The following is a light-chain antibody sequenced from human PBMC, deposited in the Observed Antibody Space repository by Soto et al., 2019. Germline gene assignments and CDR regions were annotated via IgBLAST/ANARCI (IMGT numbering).Light chain of an antibody. Sequence: DIQMTQSPSSLSASVGDRVTITCRASQSISSYLAWFQQKPGRAPNLLIYGASTLQSGVPSRFSGSGSGTDFTLTISNLQPEDFATYYCQQLNAYPLTFGQVTRLEI. V-gene: IGKV1-9*01. CDR2: GAS. CDR3: QQLNAYPLT. J-gene: IGKJ5*01. CDR1: QSISSY.